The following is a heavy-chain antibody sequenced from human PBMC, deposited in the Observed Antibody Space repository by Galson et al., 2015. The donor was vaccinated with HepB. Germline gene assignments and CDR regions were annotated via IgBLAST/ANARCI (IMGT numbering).Heavy chain of an antibody. D-gene: IGHD2-21*02. CDR1: GFIFGHHA. J-gene: IGHJ5*02. Sequence: SLRLSCATSGFIFGHHAMTWVRQAPGKGLQWVSTVNGRGTITYYADSVKGRFTVSRDNSKNTVVLLMNSLTTEDTAVFYCAKEAGWCGGDFFDPWGPGAQVAVSS. CDR2: VNGRGTIT. CDR3: AKEAGWCGGDFFDP. V-gene: IGHV3-23*01.